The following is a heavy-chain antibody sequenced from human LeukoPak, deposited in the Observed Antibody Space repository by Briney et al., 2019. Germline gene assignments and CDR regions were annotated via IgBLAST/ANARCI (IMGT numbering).Heavy chain of an antibody. D-gene: IGHD4-11*01. CDR1: GFTFSSYA. V-gene: IGHV3-30-3*01. CDR3: ARDLMTTEDY. Sequence: PGGSLRLSCAASGFTFSSYAMHWVRQAPGKGLEWVAVIPYDGSNKYYADSVKGRFTISRDNSKNTLYLQMNSLRAEDTAVYYCARDLMTTEDYWGQGTLVTVSS. J-gene: IGHJ4*02. CDR2: IPYDGSNK.